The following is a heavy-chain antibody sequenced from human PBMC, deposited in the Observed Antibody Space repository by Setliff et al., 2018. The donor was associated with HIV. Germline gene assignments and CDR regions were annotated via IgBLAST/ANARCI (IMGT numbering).Heavy chain of an antibody. V-gene: IGHV3-7*03. J-gene: IGHJ4*02. CDR3: ARAYNVYDYRFDSSGYDY. CDR2: INQNGREK. CDR1: GFTVSSSY. D-gene: IGHD3-22*01. Sequence: PGGSLRLSCEASGFTVSSSYMAWVRQAPGKGLEWVANINQNGREKSYVDSVKGRFTISRDNVKNSLYLQMHSLRAEDTAVYFCARAYNVYDYRFDSSGYDYWGQGTLVTVSS.